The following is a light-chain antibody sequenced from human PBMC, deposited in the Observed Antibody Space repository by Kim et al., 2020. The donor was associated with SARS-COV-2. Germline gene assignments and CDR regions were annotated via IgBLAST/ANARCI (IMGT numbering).Light chain of an antibody. V-gene: IGKV3-11*01. CDR2: DAS. J-gene: IGKJ4*01. Sequence: EIVLTQSPATLSLSPGERATLSCRASRCVTTNLAWYHQKPGQPPRLLTYDASNRATGIPARFSGSGSGTEFTITISSLEPEDFAVYYCQQRESWPLTFGGGTKVDIK. CDR1: RCVTTN. CDR3: QQRESWPLT.